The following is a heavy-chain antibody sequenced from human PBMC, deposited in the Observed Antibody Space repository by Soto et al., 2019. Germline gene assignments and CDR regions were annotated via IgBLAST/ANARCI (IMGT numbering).Heavy chain of an antibody. V-gene: IGHV3-23*01. CDR3: AKYALTYLYDSTGYYFDS. D-gene: IGHD3-22*01. CDR1: GFTFSTYA. J-gene: IGHJ4*02. Sequence: GSLSLSCAASGFTFSTYAMSWVRQARGEGLEWVSGISGSGATTYYADSVKGRCTISRDNSKNTLSLQVNSLRAEDTAIYYCAKYALTYLYDSTGYYFDSWGQGTMVTVYS. CDR2: ISGSGATT.